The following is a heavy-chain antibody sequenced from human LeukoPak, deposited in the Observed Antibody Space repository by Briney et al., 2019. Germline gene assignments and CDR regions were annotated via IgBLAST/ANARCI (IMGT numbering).Heavy chain of an antibody. CDR1: GGSISSSSYY. Sequence: SETLSLTCTVSGGSISSSSYYWGWIRQPPGKGLEWIGSIYYSGSTYYNPSLKSRVTISVDTSKNQFSLKLSSVTAADTAVYYCARLRVKDYDFWSDYPDYWGQGTLVTVSS. J-gene: IGHJ4*02. CDR2: IYYSGST. D-gene: IGHD3-3*01. CDR3: ARLRVKDYDFWSDYPDY. V-gene: IGHV4-39*07.